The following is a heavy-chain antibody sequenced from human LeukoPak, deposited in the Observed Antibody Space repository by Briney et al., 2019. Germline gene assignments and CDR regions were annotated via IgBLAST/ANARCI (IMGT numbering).Heavy chain of an antibody. J-gene: IGHJ4*02. D-gene: IGHD3-9*01. CDR3: AREGPLLRYLEG. Sequence: SETLSLTCTVSGGSISSYYWSWIRQPPGKGLEWIGYIYYSGSTNYNPSLKSRVTISVGTSKNQFSLKLNSVTAADTAVYYCAREGPLLRYLEGWGQGTLVTVSS. CDR1: GGSISSYY. CDR2: IYYSGST. V-gene: IGHV4-59*01.